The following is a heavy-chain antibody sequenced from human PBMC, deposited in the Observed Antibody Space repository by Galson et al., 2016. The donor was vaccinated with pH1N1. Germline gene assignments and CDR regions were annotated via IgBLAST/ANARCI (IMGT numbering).Heavy chain of an antibody. V-gene: IGHV3-48*03. D-gene: IGHD6-19*01. CDR3: ARPAEQQWLVILPFGY. CDR2: ISRSGSTI. CDR1: GFAFSSYE. Sequence: SLRLSCAASGFAFSSYEMNWVRQAPGKGLEWVSHISRSGSTIHNADSVKGRFTVSRDNAKNSLYLQMNSLRAEDTAVYYCARPAEQQWLVILPFGYWGQGILVTVSS. J-gene: IGHJ4*02.